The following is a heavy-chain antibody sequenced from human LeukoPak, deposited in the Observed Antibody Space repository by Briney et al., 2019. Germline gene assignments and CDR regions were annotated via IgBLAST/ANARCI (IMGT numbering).Heavy chain of an antibody. CDR3: AREGAAAGYFDY. V-gene: IGHV3-7*03. Sequence: QSGGSLRLSCAASGFTFGSYWMSWVRQAPGKGLEWVANIKQDGSEKYYVDSVKGRFTISRDNAKNSLYLQMNSLRAEDTAVYYCAREGAAAGYFDYWGQGTLVTVSS. J-gene: IGHJ4*02. CDR1: GFTFGSYW. CDR2: IKQDGSEK. D-gene: IGHD6-13*01.